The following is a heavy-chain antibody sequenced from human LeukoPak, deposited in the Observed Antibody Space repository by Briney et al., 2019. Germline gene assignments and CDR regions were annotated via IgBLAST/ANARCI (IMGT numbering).Heavy chain of an antibody. CDR2: ISASGST. CDR3: ARDGRGEQLVDAFDI. D-gene: IGHD6-6*01. J-gene: IGHJ3*02. Sequence: NPSQTLSLTCTVSGGSISSGSYYWSWIRQPAGKGLEWIGRISASGSTNYNPSLKSRVTISVDTSKNQFSLKLSSVTAADTAVYYCARDGRGEQLVDAFDIWGQGTMVTVSS. V-gene: IGHV4-61*02. CDR1: GGSISSGSYY.